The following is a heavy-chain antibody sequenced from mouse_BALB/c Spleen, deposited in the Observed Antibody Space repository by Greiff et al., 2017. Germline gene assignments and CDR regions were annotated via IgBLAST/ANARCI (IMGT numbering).Heavy chain of an antibody. CDR2: ISSGGST. CDR1: GFTFSSYA. D-gene: IGHD1-1*01. Sequence: EVKLVESGGGLVKPGGSLKLSCAASGFTFSSYAMSWVRQTPEKRLEWVASISSGGSTYYPDSVKGRFTISRDNARNILYLQMSSLRSKDTAMYSPHYVSGYGNARDYGGQGTSVTVSS. CDR3: HYVSGYGNARDY. V-gene: IGHV5-6-5*01. J-gene: IGHJ4*01.